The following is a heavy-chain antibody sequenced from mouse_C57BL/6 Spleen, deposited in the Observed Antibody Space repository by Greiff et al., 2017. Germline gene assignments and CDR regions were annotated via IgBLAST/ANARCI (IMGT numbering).Heavy chain of an antibody. CDR1: GYTFTGYW. CDR3: ARSDYDVGGPVFAY. CDR2: ILPGSGST. D-gene: IGHD2-4*01. V-gene: IGHV1-9*01. Sequence: VQLQQSGAELMKPGASVKLSCKATGYTFTGYWIEWVKQRPGHGLEWIGEILPGSGSTNYNEKFKGKATFTADKSSNTAYMQLSSLTTEDSAIYYCARSDYDVGGPVFAYWGQGTLVTVSA. J-gene: IGHJ3*01.